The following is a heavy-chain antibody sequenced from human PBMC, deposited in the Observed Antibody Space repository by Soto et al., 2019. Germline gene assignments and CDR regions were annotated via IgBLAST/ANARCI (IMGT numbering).Heavy chain of an antibody. CDR2: IYYSGST. CDR3: AREKGLRGGDV. V-gene: IGHV4-59*01. J-gene: IGHJ6*02. Sequence: SETLSLTCTVSGGSISSYYWSWIRQPPGKGLEWIGYIYYSGSTNYNPSLKSRVTISVDTSKNQFSLKLTPVTAADTAVYYCAREKGLRGGDVWGQGTTVTVSS. CDR1: GGSISSYY. D-gene: IGHD5-12*01.